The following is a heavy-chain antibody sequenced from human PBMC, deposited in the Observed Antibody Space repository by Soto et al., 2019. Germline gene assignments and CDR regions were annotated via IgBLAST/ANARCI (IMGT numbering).Heavy chain of an antibody. CDR3: ARGGSCSSTSCYRKNWFDP. CDR1: GVSFSGYY. J-gene: IGHJ5*02. CDR2: INHSGST. Sequence: PSETLSLTCAVYGVSFSGYYGIWISQPPGKGLEWIGEINHSGSTNYNPSLKSRVTISVDTSKNQFSLKLSSVTAADTAVYYCARGGSCSSTSCYRKNWFDPWGQGTLVTVSS. D-gene: IGHD2-2*01. V-gene: IGHV4-34*01.